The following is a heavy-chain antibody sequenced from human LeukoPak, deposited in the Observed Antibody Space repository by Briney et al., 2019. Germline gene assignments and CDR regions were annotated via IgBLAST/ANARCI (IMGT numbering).Heavy chain of an antibody. D-gene: IGHD1-7*01. CDR2: SSSSSSYI. J-gene: IGHJ5*02. Sequence: KPGGSLRLTCAASGFTFSSYSMNWVRQAPGKGLEWISSSSSSSSYIYYADSVKGRFTISRDNAKNSLYLQMNSLRAEDTAVYYCARDLNWNYVPWGQGTLVTVSS. CDR1: GFTFSSYS. CDR3: ARDLNWNYVP. V-gene: IGHV3-21*01.